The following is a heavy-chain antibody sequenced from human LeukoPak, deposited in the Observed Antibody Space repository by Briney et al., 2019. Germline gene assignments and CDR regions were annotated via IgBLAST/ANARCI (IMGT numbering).Heavy chain of an antibody. D-gene: IGHD3-22*01. CDR1: GGSISSGSYY. V-gene: IGHV4-61*02. CDR3: ASTRQPEYYYDSSGGGFDY. J-gene: IGHJ4*02. Sequence: SETLSLTCTVSGGSISSGSYYWSWIRQPAGKGLEWIGRIYTSGSTNYNPSLKSRVTISVDTSKNQFSLKLSSVTAADTAVYYCASTRQPEYYYDSSGGGFDYWGQGTLVTVSS. CDR2: IYTSGST.